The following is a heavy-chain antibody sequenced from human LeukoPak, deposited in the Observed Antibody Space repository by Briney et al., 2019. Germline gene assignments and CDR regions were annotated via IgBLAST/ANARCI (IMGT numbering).Heavy chain of an antibody. Sequence: PSETLSLTCAVYGGSFSGYYWRWIRQPPGKGLEWIGEINHSGSTNYNPSLKSRVTISVDTSKNQFSLKLSSVTAADTAVYYCARGSGTKDYYDSSGYYLYWGQGTLVTVSS. V-gene: IGHV4-34*01. CDR1: GGSFSGYY. CDR3: ARGSGTKDYYDSSGYYLY. CDR2: INHSGST. D-gene: IGHD3-22*01. J-gene: IGHJ4*02.